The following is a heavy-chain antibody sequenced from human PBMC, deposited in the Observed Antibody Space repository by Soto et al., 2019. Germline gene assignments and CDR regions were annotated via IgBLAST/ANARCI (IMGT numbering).Heavy chain of an antibody. D-gene: IGHD6-13*01. CDR1: GFTFSSYG. J-gene: IGHJ4*02. CDR2: IWYDGSNK. CDR3: ARDVDSSSWYGFDY. V-gene: IGHV3-33*01. Sequence: GGSLRLSCAASGFTFSSYGMHWVRQAPGKGLEWVAVIWYDGSNKYYADSVKGRFTISRDNSKNTLYLQMNSLRAEDTAVYYCARDVDSSSWYGFDYWGQGTLVTVSS.